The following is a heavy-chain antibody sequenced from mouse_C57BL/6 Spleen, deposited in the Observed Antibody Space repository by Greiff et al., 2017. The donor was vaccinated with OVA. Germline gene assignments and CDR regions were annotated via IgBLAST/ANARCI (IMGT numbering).Heavy chain of an antibody. CDR1: GFTFSSYA. D-gene: IGHD1-1*01. CDR2: ISDGGSYT. Sequence: EVQGVESGGGLVKPGGSLKLSCAASGFTFSSYAMSWVRQTPEKRLEWVATISDGGSYTYYPDNVKGRFTFSRDNAKNNLYLQMSHLTSEDTAMDYCARDRGYGSSYGFFDYWGQGTTLTVSS. J-gene: IGHJ2*01. CDR3: ARDRGYGSSYGFFDY. V-gene: IGHV5-4*01.